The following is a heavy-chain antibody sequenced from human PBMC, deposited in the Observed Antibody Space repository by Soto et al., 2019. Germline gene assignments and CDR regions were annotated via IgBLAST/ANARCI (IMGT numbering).Heavy chain of an antibody. CDR2: IKQDGSEK. J-gene: IGHJ6*02. CDR1: GFTFSSYW. Sequence: GGSLRLSCAASGFTFSSYWISWVRQAPGKGLEWVANIKQDGSEKYYVDSVKGRFTISRDNAKNSLYLQMNSLRAEDTAVYYCARDYGSGSYYWGYYYYGMDVWGQGTTVTVSS. CDR3: ARDYGSGSYYWGYYYYGMDV. V-gene: IGHV3-7*01. D-gene: IGHD3-10*01.